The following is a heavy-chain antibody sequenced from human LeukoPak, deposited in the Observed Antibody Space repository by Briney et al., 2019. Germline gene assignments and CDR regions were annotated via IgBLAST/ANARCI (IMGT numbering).Heavy chain of an antibody. CDR3: AGDKSDSSGYYYLGY. D-gene: IGHD3-22*01. CDR1: GYTFTSYG. J-gene: IGHJ4*02. V-gene: IGHV1-18*01. Sequence: ASVKVSCKASGYTFTSYGISWVRQAPGQGLEWMGWISAYNGNTNYAQKLQGRVTMTTDTSTSTAYMELRSLRSDDTAVYYCAGDKSDSSGYYYLGYWGQGTLVTVSS. CDR2: ISAYNGNT.